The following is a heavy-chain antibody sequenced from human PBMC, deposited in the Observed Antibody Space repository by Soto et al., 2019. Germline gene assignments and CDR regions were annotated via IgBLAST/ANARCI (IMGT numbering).Heavy chain of an antibody. J-gene: IGHJ6*03. Sequence: EVQLVESGGGLVKPGGSLRLSCAASGFTFSNAWMSWVRQAPGKGLEWVGRIKSKTDGGTTDYAAPVKGRFTISRDDSKNTLYLQMNSLKTEDTAVYYCTTVIKGDLKNPNYYYYMDVWGKGTTVTVSS. CDR2: IKSKTDGGTT. V-gene: IGHV3-15*01. CDR1: GFTFSNAW. D-gene: IGHD3-3*01. CDR3: TTVIKGDLKNPNYYYYMDV.